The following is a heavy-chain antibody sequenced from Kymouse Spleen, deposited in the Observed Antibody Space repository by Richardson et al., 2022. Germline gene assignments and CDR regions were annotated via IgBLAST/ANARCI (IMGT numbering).Heavy chain of an antibody. Sequence: QVQLVESGGGVVQPGRSLRLSCAASGFTFSSYGMHWVRQAPGKGLEWVAVIWYDGSNKYYADSVKGRFTISRDNSKNTLYLQMNSLRAEDTAVYYCARMYSSGPFDYWGQGTLVTVSS. J-gene: IGHJ4*02. D-gene: IGHD6-19*01. CDR2: IWYDGSNK. CDR1: GFTFSSYG. CDR3: ARMYSSGPFDY. V-gene: IGHV3-33*01.